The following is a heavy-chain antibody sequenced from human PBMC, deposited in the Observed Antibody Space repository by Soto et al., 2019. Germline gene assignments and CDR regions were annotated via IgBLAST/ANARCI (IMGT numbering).Heavy chain of an antibody. V-gene: IGHV4-34*01. CDR1: GGSFSGYY. D-gene: IGHD6-13*01. CDR3: ARAEKRETYSSRTGSNWFDP. Sequence: QVQLQQWGAGLLKPSETLSLTCAVYGGSFSGYYWSWIRQPPGKGLEWIGEINHSGSTNYNPSLKSRVTISVDTSKNQFSLKLSSVTAADTAVYYCARAEKRETYSSRTGSNWFDPWGQGTLVTVSS. CDR2: INHSGST. J-gene: IGHJ5*02.